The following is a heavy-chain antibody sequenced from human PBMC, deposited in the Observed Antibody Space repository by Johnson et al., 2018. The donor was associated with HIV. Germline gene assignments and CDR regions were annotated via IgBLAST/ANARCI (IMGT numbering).Heavy chain of an antibody. CDR3: AKTDPTVTQEPFDI. CDR1: GFTFSDYY. J-gene: IGHJ3*02. Sequence: QVQLVESGGGLVQPGRSLRLSCAASGFTFSDYYMSWIRQAPGKGLEWLSYISSSGSTIYYADSVKGRFTISRDNAKNSLYLQMNSLRAEDTAVYYCAKTDPTVTQEPFDIWGQGTMVTVSS. V-gene: IGHV3-11*01. CDR2: ISSSGSTI. D-gene: IGHD4-17*01.